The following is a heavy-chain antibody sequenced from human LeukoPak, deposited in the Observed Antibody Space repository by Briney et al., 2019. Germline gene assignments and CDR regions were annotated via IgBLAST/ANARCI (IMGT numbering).Heavy chain of an antibody. CDR2: IYHSGST. J-gene: IGHJ6*02. D-gene: IGHD3-10*01. Sequence: SETLSLTCTVSGGSISSSSYYWGRIRQPPGKGLEWIGSIYHSGSTYYNPSLKSRVTISVDTSKNQFSLKLSSVTAADTAVYYCARDSSTQYYYGSGSYLSYPPYYYGMDVWGQGTTVTVYS. CDR3: ARDSSTQYYYGSGSYLSYPPYYYGMDV. V-gene: IGHV4-39*07. CDR1: GGSISSSSYY.